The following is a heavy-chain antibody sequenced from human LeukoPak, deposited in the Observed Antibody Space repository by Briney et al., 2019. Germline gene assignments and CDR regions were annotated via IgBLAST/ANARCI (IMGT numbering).Heavy chain of an antibody. J-gene: IGHJ4*02. CDR3: AKGVEQWLATRVFDY. Sequence: GGSLRLSCAASGFPFSSYAMSWVRQAPGKGLEWVSAISGSGGSTYYADSVKGRFAISRDNSKNTLYLQMNSLRAEDTAVYYCAKGVEQWLATRVFDYWGQGTLVTVSS. CDR2: ISGSGGST. D-gene: IGHD6-19*01. CDR1: GFPFSSYA. V-gene: IGHV3-23*01.